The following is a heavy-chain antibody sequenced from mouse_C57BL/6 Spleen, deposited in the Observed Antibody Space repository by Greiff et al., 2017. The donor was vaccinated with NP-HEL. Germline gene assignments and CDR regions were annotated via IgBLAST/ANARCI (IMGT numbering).Heavy chain of an antibody. J-gene: IGHJ2*01. V-gene: IGHV1-61*01. CDR3: ASTLDGSSYFDY. CDR2: IYPSDSET. CDR1: GYTFTSYW. Sequence: QVQLQQPGAELVRPGSSVKLSCKASGYTFTSYWMDWVKQRPGQGLEWIGNIYPSDSETHYNQKFKDKATFTVDKSSSTAYMQLSSLTSEDSAVYYCASTLDGSSYFDYWGQGTTLTVSS. D-gene: IGHD1-1*01.